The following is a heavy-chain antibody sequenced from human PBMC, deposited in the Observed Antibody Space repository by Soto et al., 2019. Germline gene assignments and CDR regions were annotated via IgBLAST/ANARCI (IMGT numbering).Heavy chain of an antibody. CDR1: GGSISNSNYY. CDR3: ASPTLGAFDI. D-gene: IGHD3-16*01. Sequence: PSETLSLTCTVSGGSISNSNYYWGWIRQPPGKGLEWIGSIYYSGSTSYNSSLKSRVTISVDTSKNQFSLRLTSVTAADTAVYYCASPTLGAFDIWGQGTMVTVSS. CDR2: IYYSGST. V-gene: IGHV4-39*01. J-gene: IGHJ3*02.